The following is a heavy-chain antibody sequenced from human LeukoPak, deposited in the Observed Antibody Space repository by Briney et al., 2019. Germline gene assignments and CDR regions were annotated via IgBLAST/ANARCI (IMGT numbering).Heavy chain of an antibody. CDR3: ASTYYYDSGPYFDY. CDR2: IYYSGST. Sequence: SETLSLTGTVSGGSISSYYWSWIRQPPGKGLEWIGYIYYSGSTNYNPSLKSRVTISVDTSKNQFSLKLSSVTAADTAVYYCASTYYYDSGPYFDYWGQGTLVTVSS. J-gene: IGHJ4*02. D-gene: IGHD3-22*01. V-gene: IGHV4-59*01. CDR1: GGSISSYY.